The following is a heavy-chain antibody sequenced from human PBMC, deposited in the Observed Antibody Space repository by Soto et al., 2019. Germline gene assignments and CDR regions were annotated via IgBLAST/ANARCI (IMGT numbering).Heavy chain of an antibody. J-gene: IGHJ6*04. CDR2: IDSSTKYT. CDR3: AREYYYTMDV. V-gene: IGHV3-11*05. CDR1: GFTFRDYY. Sequence: QLVESGGGLVRPGGSLRLSCEASGFTFRDYYMTWFRQAPGKGLEWLSYIDSSTKYTNYADSVKGRFTISRDNAKNSLYLQMNSLRADDTAVYYCAREYYYTMDVWGXGTMVTVSS.